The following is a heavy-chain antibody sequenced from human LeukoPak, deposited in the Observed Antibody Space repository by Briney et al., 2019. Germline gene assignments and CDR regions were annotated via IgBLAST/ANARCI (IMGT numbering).Heavy chain of an antibody. Sequence: GGSLRLSCAASGFTFSNYWMSWVRQAPGKGLEWVANIKEDGSEKYYVDSLKGRFTISRDNAKNSLYLQMNSLRAEDTAVYYCARSEDGYNPTDYWGQGTLVTVSS. D-gene: IGHD5-24*01. J-gene: IGHJ4*02. CDR2: IKEDGSEK. CDR3: ARSEDGYNPTDY. V-gene: IGHV3-7*01. CDR1: GFTFSNYW.